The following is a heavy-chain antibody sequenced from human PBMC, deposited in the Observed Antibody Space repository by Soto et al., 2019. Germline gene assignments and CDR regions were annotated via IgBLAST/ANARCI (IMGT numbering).Heavy chain of an antibody. V-gene: IGHV1-2*04. D-gene: IGHD3-10*01. CDR3: ARAYGSGSYSIITSLFDY. J-gene: IGHJ4*02. CDR2: INPNSGGT. CDR1: GYTFTGYY. Sequence: GASVKVSCKASGYTFTGYYMHWVRQAPGQGLEWMGWINPNSGGTNYAQKFQGWVTMTRDTSISTAYMELSRLRSDDTAVYYCARAYGSGSYSIITSLFDYWGQGTLVTVSS.